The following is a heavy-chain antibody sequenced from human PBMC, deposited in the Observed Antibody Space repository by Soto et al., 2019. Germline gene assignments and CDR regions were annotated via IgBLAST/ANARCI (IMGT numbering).Heavy chain of an antibody. D-gene: IGHD5-18*01. CDR3: ARNVDTAMVIDY. CDR1: GFSLSTSGVG. Sequence: QITLKESGPTLVKPTQTLTLTCTFSGFSLSTSGVGVGWIRQPPGKALEWLALIYWDDDKRYSPSLKSRLTLTKDTSKNPVVLTMTNMDPVDTATYYCARNVDTAMVIDYWGQGTLVTVSS. J-gene: IGHJ4*02. V-gene: IGHV2-5*02. CDR2: IYWDDDK.